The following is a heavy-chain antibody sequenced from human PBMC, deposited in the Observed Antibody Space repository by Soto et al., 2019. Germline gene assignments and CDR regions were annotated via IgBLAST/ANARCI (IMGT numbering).Heavy chain of an antibody. J-gene: IGHJ4*02. D-gene: IGHD1-26*01. V-gene: IGHV3-23*01. CDR1: GFTFSSYA. CDR3: ARRGSGSYYDY. Sequence: EVQLLESGGGLVQPGGSLRLSCAASGFTFSSYAMRWVRQAPVKGLEWVSAISGSGGSTYYADSVEGRFTISRDNPKSTLYLHMNSLRGEDTGVYYCARRGSGSYYDYWGQGTLVTVSS. CDR2: ISGSGGST.